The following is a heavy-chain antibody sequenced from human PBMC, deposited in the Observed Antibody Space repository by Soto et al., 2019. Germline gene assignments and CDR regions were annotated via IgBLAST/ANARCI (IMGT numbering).Heavy chain of an antibody. CDR2: ISYDGSNK. V-gene: IGHV3-30*18. D-gene: IGHD3-3*01. J-gene: IGHJ4*02. Sequence: QVQLVESGGGVVQPGRSLRLSCAASGFTFSSYGMHWVRQAPGKGLEWVAVISYDGSNKYYADSVKGRFTISRDNSKNPLYLQMNSLRAEDTAVYYCAKAGVYYDFWSGYYRGYYFDYWGQGTLVTVSS. CDR3: AKAGVYYDFWSGYYRGYYFDY. CDR1: GFTFSSYG.